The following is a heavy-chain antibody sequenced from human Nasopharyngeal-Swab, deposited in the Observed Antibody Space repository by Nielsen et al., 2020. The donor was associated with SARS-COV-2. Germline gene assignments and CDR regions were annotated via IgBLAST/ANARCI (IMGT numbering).Heavy chain of an antibody. V-gene: IGHV3-30*03. CDR1: GFTFSSYG. CDR2: ISFDGNNK. CDR3: ARVDDYDLLGGLDV. J-gene: IGHJ6*02. D-gene: IGHD3-3*01. Sequence: GESLKISCAASGFTFSSYGMHWVRQAPGKGLDWVAVISFDGNNKYYADSVKGRFTISRDNSKNTLYVQMNSLRVEDTAVHYCARVDDYDLLGGLDVWGQGTTVTVSS.